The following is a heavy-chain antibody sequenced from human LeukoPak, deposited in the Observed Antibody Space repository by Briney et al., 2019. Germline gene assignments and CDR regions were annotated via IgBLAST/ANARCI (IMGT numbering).Heavy chain of an antibody. D-gene: IGHD6-13*01. J-gene: IGHJ4*02. CDR3: ARGPIEYSSSWYLRY. CDR2: INRSGST. V-gene: IGHV4-34*01. Sequence: SSETLSLTCAVYGGSFSGYYWSWIRQPPGKGLEWIGEINRSGSTNYNPSLKSRVTISVDTSRNQFSLKLSSVTAADTAVYYCARGPIEYSSSWYLRYWGQGTLVTVSS. CDR1: GGSFSGYY.